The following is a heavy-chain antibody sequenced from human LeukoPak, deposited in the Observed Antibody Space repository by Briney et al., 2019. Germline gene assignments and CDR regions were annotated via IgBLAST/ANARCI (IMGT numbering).Heavy chain of an antibody. Sequence: GGSLRLSCAASGFTFSSYWMHWVRQAPGKGLVWVSRINCDWSSTSYADSVKGRFTISRDNAKNTLYLQMNSLRAEHTAVYYCARAGSSSWYSNRFDPWGQGTLVTVSS. CDR1: GFTFSSYW. J-gene: IGHJ5*02. CDR2: INCDWSST. D-gene: IGHD6-13*01. CDR3: ARAGSSSWYSNRFDP. V-gene: IGHV3-74*01.